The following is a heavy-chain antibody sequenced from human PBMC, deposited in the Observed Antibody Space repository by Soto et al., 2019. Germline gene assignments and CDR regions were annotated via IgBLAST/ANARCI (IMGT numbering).Heavy chain of an antibody. CDR3: ASMVDGYNGYYFDY. V-gene: IGHV4-61*01. CDR2: IYYSGST. D-gene: IGHD2-8*01. Sequence: SETLSLTCTVSGGSVSSGSYYWSWIRQPPGKGLEWIGYIYYSGSTNYNPSLKSRVTISVDTSKNQFSLKLSSVTAADTAVYYCASMVDGYNGYYFDYWGQGTLVTSPQ. CDR1: GGSVSSGSYY. J-gene: IGHJ4*02.